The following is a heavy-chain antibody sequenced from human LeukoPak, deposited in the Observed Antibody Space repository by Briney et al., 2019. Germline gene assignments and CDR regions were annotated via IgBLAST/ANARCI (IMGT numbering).Heavy chain of an antibody. CDR1: GGSISSSSYY. Sequence: PSETLSLTCTVSGGSISSSSYYWGWIRQPPGKGLEWIGSIYYSGSTNYNPSLKSRVTISVDTSKNQFSLKLSSVTAADTAVYYCARGGDYYDSSGYYPQSPADYWGQGTLVTVSS. V-gene: IGHV4-39*07. CDR3: ARGGDYYDSSGYYPQSPADY. J-gene: IGHJ4*02. CDR2: IYYSGST. D-gene: IGHD3-22*01.